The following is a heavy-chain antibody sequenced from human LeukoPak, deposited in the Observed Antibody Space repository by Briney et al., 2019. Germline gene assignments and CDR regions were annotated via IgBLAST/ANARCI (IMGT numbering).Heavy chain of an antibody. V-gene: IGHV3-53*01. CDR1: GFTVSSNY. J-gene: IGHJ5*02. Sequence: GGSLRLSCAASGFTVSSNYMSWVRQAPGEGLEWVSVIYSGGSTYYADSVKGRFTISRDNSKNTLYLQMNSLRAEDTAVYYCARAYGYKYNWFDPWGQGTLVTVSS. CDR3: ARAYGYKYNWFDP. CDR2: IYSGGST. D-gene: IGHD5-18*01.